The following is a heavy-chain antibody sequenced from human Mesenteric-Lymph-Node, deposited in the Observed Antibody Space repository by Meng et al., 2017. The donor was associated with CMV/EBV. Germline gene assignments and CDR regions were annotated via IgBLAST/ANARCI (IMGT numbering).Heavy chain of an antibody. V-gene: IGHV4-30-4*08. D-gene: IGHD3-16*01. CDR3: ALCMGMGGEFDS. CDR2: IYHSGST. CDR1: GGSISSGGYY. Sequence: SETLSLTCTVSGGSISSGGYYWNWIRQPPGKGLEWIGYIYHSGSTYYNPSLRSRVIMSVDTSKSQVSLKLSSVTAADTAVYYCALCMGMGGEFDSWGQGTLVTVSS. J-gene: IGHJ4*02.